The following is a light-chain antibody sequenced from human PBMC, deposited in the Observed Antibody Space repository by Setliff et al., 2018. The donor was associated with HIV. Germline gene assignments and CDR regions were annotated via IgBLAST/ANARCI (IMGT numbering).Light chain of an antibody. J-gene: IGLJ1*01. CDR2: DVT. CDR1: SSDVGLYNF. V-gene: IGLV2-14*01. CDR3: SSFRTSRKFV. Sequence: QSALTQPASVSGSPGQSITISCTETSSDVGLYNFVSWYQQHPGKVPKLIIYDVTNRPSGISHRFSGAKSGNTASLTISGLQADDEADYYCSSFRTSRKFVFGTGTKVTVL.